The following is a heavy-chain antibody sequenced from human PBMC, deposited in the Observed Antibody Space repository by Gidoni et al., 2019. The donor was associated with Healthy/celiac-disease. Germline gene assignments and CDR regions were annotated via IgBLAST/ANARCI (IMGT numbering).Heavy chain of an antibody. CDR1: GWSFSGYY. V-gene: IGHV4-34*01. CDR2: INHSGST. J-gene: IGHJ4*02. CDR3: ARGRGANPDPFDY. D-gene: IGHD3-10*01. Sequence: QVQLQQWGAGLLKPSETLSLTCAVYGWSFSGYYWSWIRQPPGKGLEWIGEINHSGSTNHNPSLKSRVTISVDMSKNQFSLKLSSVIVADTAVYYCARGRGANPDPFDYWGQGNLVTVSS.